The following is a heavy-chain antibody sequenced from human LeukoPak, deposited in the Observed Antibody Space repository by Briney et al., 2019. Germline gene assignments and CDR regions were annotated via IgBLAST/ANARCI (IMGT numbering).Heavy chain of an antibody. J-gene: IGHJ4*02. CDR2: IWYDGSNK. CDR1: GFIFSSYG. CDR3: ARWVGAAGFDY. D-gene: IGHD2-15*01. Sequence: GWSLRLSCAASGFIFSSYGMHWVRQAPRNGLAWVAVIWYDGSNKYYADSVKGRFSISRDNSKNTLYLQMDSLRAEDTAVYYCARWVGAAGFDYWGQGTLVTVSS. V-gene: IGHV3-33*01.